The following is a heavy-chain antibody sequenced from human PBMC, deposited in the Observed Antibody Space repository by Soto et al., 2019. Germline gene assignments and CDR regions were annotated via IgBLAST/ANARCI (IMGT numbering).Heavy chain of an antibody. D-gene: IGHD6-6*01. Sequence: EVQLLESGGGLAQPGGSLRLSCAASGFTFSGFAMSWVRQAPGKGLEWVSAITGSGGSTYHADSVKGRFTISRDNSKNTLYLEVNSLRADDTAVYYCAKGSSSSRPYYFDYWGQGTLVTVSS. CDR3: AKGSSSSRPYYFDY. CDR2: ITGSGGST. J-gene: IGHJ4*02. V-gene: IGHV3-23*01. CDR1: GFTFSGFA.